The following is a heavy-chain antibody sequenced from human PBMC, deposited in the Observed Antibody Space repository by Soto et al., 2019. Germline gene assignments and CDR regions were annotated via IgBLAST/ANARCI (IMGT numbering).Heavy chain of an antibody. V-gene: IGHV4-30-2*01. CDR3: ARGGGYSNYLFDY. D-gene: IGHD4-4*01. CDR2: IYHSGST. CDR1: GGSISSGGYS. J-gene: IGHJ4*02. Sequence: PSETLSLTCAVSGGSISSGGYSWSWIRQPPGKGLEWIGYIYHSGSTYYNPSLKSRVTISVDRSKNQFSLKLSSVTAADTAVYYCARGGGYSNYLFDYWGQGTLVTVSS.